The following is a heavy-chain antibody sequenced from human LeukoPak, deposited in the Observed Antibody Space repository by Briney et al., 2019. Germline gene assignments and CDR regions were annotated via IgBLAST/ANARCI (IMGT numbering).Heavy chain of an antibody. CDR2: IYYSGST. D-gene: IGHD3-22*01. CDR1: GGSISSYY. J-gene: IGHJ3*02. CDR3: ARVSDSSGYSSGADI. Sequence: RASETLSLTCTVSGGSISSYYWSWIRQPPGKGLEWIGYIYYSGSTNYNPSLKSRVTISVDTSKNQFSLKLSSVTAADTAVYYCARVSDSSGYSSGADIWGQGTMVTVSS. V-gene: IGHV4-59*01.